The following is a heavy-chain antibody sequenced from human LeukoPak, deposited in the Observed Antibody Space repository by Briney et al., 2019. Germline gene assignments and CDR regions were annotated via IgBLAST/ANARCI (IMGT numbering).Heavy chain of an antibody. Sequence: AGGSLRLSCAASRFTFSSYVMHWVRQAPGKGLEWVALMSYDGRDKYYADSVKGRFSISRDNSNNMLYLQMNSLRVEDTAVYYCARDQGWWNLGAYYYYMDVWGKGTTVTVSS. D-gene: IGHD2-15*01. J-gene: IGHJ6*03. CDR1: RFTFSSYV. V-gene: IGHV3-30*04. CDR3: ARDQGWWNLGAYYYYMDV. CDR2: MSYDGRDK.